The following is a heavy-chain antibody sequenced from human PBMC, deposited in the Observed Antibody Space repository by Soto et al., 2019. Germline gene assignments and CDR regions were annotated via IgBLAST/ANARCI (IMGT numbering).Heavy chain of an antibody. CDR3: ARVGGIAAGDY. D-gene: IGHD6-13*01. CDR1: GYTFTSYA. CDR2: INAGNGNT. J-gene: IGHJ4*02. Sequence: QVQLVQSGAEVKKPGASVKVSCKASGYTFTSYAMHWVRQAPGQRLEWMGWINAGNGNTKYSQKFQGRVTITRDTAASTAYMELSSLRSEDTAVYYCARVGGIAAGDYWGQGTLVTVSS. V-gene: IGHV1-3*01.